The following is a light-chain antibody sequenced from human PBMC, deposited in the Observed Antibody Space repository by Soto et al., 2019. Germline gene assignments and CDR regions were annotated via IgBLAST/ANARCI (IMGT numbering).Light chain of an antibody. V-gene: IGKV3-20*01. CDR3: QQYAGSPWT. Sequence: EIVLTQSPGTLSLSPGERATLSCRASQSVSSSYLTWYQQKPGQAPRLLIYGTSTRATGIPDRFSGRGSGTDFTLTISRLEPEDFAVYSCQQYAGSPWTFGQGTKVEIK. CDR1: QSVSSSY. CDR2: GTS. J-gene: IGKJ1*01.